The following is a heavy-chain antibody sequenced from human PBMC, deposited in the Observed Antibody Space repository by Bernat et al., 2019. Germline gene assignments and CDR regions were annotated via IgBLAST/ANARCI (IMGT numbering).Heavy chain of an antibody. CDR1: GFTFSSYG. CDR3: ARDAGYTYYYGMDV. D-gene: IGHD1-1*01. Sequence: VQLVESGGGLVKPGRSLRLSCAASGFTFSSYGMHWVRQAPGKGLEWVAVIWYDGSNKYYADSVKGRFTISRDNSKNTLYLQMNSLRAEDTAVYYCARDAGYTYYYGMDVWGQGTTVTVSS. CDR2: IWYDGSNK. V-gene: IGHV3-33*01. J-gene: IGHJ6*02.